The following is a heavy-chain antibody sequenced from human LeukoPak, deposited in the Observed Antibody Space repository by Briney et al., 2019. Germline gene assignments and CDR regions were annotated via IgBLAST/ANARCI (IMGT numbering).Heavy chain of an antibody. CDR2: ISGSGGST. D-gene: IGHD3-10*01. Sequence: GGSLRLSCAASGFTFSSYAMSWVRQAPGKGLEWVSAISGSGGSTYYADSVKGRFTISRDNSKNTLYLQMNSLRAEDTAVYYCAKDHKARITMVRGNDYWGQGTLSPSPQ. V-gene: IGHV3-23*01. CDR1: GFTFSSYA. CDR3: AKDHKARITMVRGNDY. J-gene: IGHJ4*02.